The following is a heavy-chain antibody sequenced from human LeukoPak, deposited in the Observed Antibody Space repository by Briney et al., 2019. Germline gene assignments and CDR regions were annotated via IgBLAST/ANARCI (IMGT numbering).Heavy chain of an antibody. J-gene: IGHJ4*02. Sequence: PSETLSLTCTVSGGSISSGSYYWTWIRQPAGKGLEWIGRVYISGSTNYNPSLKSRVTISVDTSKNHFSLKLTSVTAADTAVYFCARQRPWGLSRYFDYWGQGTLVTVSS. CDR2: VYISGST. D-gene: IGHD7-27*01. CDR1: GGSISSGSYY. V-gene: IGHV4-61*02. CDR3: ARQRPWGLSRYFDY.